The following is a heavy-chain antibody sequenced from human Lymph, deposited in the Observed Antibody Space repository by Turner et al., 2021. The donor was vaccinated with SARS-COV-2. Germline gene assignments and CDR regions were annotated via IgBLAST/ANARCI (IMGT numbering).Heavy chain of an antibody. CDR3: AREGVTVSGYYYGMDG. CDR1: GYTFTAYY. Sequence: QEQLVQSGAEVKKPGASVKVSCKASGYTFTAYYMHWVRQAPGQWLEGMGWINPNSGGTNYAQKFQGRFTMTRYTSISTAYMELSRLTSDDTAVYYCAREGVTVSGYYYGMDGWGQGTTVTVSS. V-gene: IGHV1-2*02. D-gene: IGHD4-17*01. J-gene: IGHJ6*02. CDR2: INPNSGGT.